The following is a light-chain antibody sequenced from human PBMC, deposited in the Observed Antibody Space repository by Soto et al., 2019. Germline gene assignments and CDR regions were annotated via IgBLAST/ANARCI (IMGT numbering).Light chain of an antibody. CDR2: GNS. J-gene: IGLJ2*01. CDR3: QSYDSSLSGYVV. Sequence: QSVLTQPPSVSGAPGQRVTISCTGSSANSGAGYDVHWYQQLPGTPPKLLIYGNSNRPSGVPDRFSGSKSGTSASLAITGLQAEDEADYYCQSYDSSLSGYVVFGGGTQLTVL. CDR1: SANSGAGYD. V-gene: IGLV1-40*01.